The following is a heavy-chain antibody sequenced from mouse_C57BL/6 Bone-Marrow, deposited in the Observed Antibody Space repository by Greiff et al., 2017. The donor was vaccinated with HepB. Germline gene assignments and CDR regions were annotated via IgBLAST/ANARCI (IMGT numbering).Heavy chain of an antibody. CDR2: ISYSGST. Sequence: EVKLVESGPGLAKPSQTLSLTCSVTGYSITSDYWNWIRKFPGNKLEYMGYISYSGSTYYNPSLKSRISITRDTSKNQYYLQLNSVTTEDTATYYCARYPRIYYYGSSSPYYAMDYWGQGTSVTVSS. V-gene: IGHV3-8*01. D-gene: IGHD1-1*01. CDR3: ARYPRIYYYGSSSPYYAMDY. J-gene: IGHJ4*01. CDR1: GYSITSDY.